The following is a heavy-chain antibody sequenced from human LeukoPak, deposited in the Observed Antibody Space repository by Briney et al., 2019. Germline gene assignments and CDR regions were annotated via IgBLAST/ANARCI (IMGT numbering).Heavy chain of an antibody. J-gene: IGHJ1*01. V-gene: IGHV3-7*01. Sequence: PGGSLRLSCAASGFTFSSYWMSWVRQAPGKGLEWVANIKQDGSEKYYVDSVKGRFTISRDNAKNSLYLQMNSLRAEDTAVYYCARLWFGESQYFQHWGQGTLVTVSS. CDR2: IKQDGSEK. D-gene: IGHD3-10*01. CDR3: ARLWFGESQYFQH. CDR1: GFTFSSYW.